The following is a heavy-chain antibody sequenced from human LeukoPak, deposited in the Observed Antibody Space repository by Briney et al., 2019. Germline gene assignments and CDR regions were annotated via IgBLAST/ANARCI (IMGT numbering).Heavy chain of an antibody. CDR3: ARDGSSRFDQ. D-gene: IGHD6-13*01. V-gene: IGHV3-7*04. CDR1: GFTFTTNW. CDR2: IGPDGSEK. Sequence: HSGGSLRLSCAASGFTFTTNWMSWVRQAPGKGLEWVAKIGPDGSEKYYVDSVKGRFTISRDNAKNSLDLQMSSLRADDTAVYYCARDGSSRFDQWGQGTLVTVSS. J-gene: IGHJ4*02.